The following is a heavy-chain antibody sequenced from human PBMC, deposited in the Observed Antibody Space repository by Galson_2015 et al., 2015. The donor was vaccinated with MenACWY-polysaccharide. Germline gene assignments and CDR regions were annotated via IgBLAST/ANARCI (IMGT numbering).Heavy chain of an antibody. CDR3: ARGVYCGDDCYSGTDY. CDR2: ILGSGST. D-gene: IGHD2-21*02. CDR1: GDSVSYGVVSH. Sequence: TLSLTCTVSGDSVSYGVVSHWTWIRQLPGKGLEWIGFILGSGSTFYNPSLRSRVSISRDTSKNQFSLTLSSVTGADTAVYYCARGVYCGDDCYSGTDYWGQGTTVTVSS. J-gene: IGHJ6*02. V-gene: IGHV4-31*03.